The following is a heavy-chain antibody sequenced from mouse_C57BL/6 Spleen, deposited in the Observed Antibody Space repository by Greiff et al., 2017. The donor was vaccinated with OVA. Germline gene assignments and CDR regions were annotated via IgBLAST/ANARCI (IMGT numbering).Heavy chain of an antibody. CDR3: ARSFITTVVATGGYFDV. CDR1: GYAFSSSW. CDR2: IYPGDGDT. V-gene: IGHV1-82*01. Sequence: VQLQQSGPELVKPGASVKISCKASGYAFSSSWMNWVKQRPGKGLEWIGRIYPGDGDTNYNGKFKGKATLTADKSSSTAYMQLSSLTSEDSAVYFCARSFITTVVATGGYFDVWGTGTTVTVSS. D-gene: IGHD1-1*01. J-gene: IGHJ1*03.